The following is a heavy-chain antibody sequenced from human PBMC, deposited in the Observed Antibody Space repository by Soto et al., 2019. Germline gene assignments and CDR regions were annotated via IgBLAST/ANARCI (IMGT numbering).Heavy chain of an antibody. CDR3: ASNIWTDDADRDGTLKI. Sequence: QMQLEESGPGLVKPSETLSLTCSVSGGSVRDYDCHWIRQSPGKGLEWIGKLSSSGATSYSPPLKSQVNILLDVSNRHLSLKMTSVTAADSALYYCASNIWTDDADRDGTLKIWGQGTQVTVSS. CDR2: LSSSGAT. V-gene: IGHV4-4*09. J-gene: IGHJ4*03. D-gene: IGHD1-1*01. CDR1: GGSVRDYD.